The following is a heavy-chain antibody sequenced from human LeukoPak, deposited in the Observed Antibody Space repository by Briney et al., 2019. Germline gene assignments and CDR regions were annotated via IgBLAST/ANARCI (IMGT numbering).Heavy chain of an antibody. CDR3: ARGEEVGASPGGY. Sequence: ASVKVSCKASGYTFTSYDINWVRQATGQGLEWMGWMNPNSGDTGYAQKFQGRVTITRNTSISTAYMELSSLRSEDTAVYYCARGEEVGASPGGYWGQGTLVTVSS. D-gene: IGHD1-26*01. J-gene: IGHJ4*02. CDR2: MNPNSGDT. V-gene: IGHV1-8*03. CDR1: GYTFTSYD.